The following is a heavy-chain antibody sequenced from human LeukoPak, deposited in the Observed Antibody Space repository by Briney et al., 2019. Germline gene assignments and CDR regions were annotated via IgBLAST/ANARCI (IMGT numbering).Heavy chain of an antibody. V-gene: IGHV3-72*01. Sequence: GGSLRLSCAASGFTFSDHYMDCVRQAPGKGLEWVARIRNQVNSYTTEYAASVKDRFSVSRDDSKNLLYLQMNSLRTEDTAVYYCARGAGPTAASYYHGLDVWGQGTTVTVSS. J-gene: IGHJ6*02. CDR3: ARGAGPTAASYYHGLDV. CDR1: GFTFSDHY. D-gene: IGHD3-16*01. CDR2: IRNQVNSYTT.